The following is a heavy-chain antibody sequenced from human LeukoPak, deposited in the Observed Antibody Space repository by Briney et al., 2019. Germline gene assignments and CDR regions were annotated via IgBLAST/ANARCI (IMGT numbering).Heavy chain of an antibody. CDR1: GGTLSRFA. J-gene: IGHJ4*02. CDR3: ARSHYSRGWEYFDY. Sequence: SVKLSRKASGGTLSRFAISWLRQAPGQGLEWMGGIIPIFGTANSAQKFQGRVTMTWDMSTSTVYMELSSLRSEDTAVYYCARSHYSRGWEYFDYWGQGTLVTVSS. CDR2: IIPIFGTA. D-gene: IGHD6-19*01. V-gene: IGHV1-69*06.